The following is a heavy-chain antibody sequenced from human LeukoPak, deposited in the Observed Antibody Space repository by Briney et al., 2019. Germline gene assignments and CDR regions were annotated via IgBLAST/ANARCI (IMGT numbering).Heavy chain of an antibody. V-gene: IGHV4-59*01. CDR1: GGSFSGYY. CDR2: IYYSGST. CDR3: ARGIVVVTATEYYFDY. Sequence: PSETLSLTCAVYGGSFSGYYWSWIRQPPGKGLEWIGYIYYSGSTNYNPSLKSRVTISVDTSKNQFSLKLSSVTAADTAMYYCARGIVVVTATEYYFDYWGQGTLVTVSS. D-gene: IGHD2-21*02. J-gene: IGHJ4*02.